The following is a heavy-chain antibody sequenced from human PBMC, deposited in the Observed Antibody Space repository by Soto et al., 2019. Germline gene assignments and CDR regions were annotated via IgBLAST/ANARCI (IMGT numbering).Heavy chain of an antibody. Sequence: QVQLVESGGGVVQPGRSLRLSCAASGFTFSNYGMHWVRQAPGKGLEWVAVISYDGSNKYYADSVKGRFTISRDNSKNTLYLQMNSLRAEDTAVYYCAKGLWFGELPFVAFDIWGQGTMVTVSS. CDR3: AKGLWFGELPFVAFDI. CDR1: GFTFSNYG. D-gene: IGHD3-10*01. CDR2: ISYDGSNK. V-gene: IGHV3-30*18. J-gene: IGHJ3*02.